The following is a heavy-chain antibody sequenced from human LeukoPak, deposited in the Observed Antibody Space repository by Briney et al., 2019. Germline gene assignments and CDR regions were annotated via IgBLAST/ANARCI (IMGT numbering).Heavy chain of an antibody. J-gene: IGHJ4*02. CDR2: IYYSGST. Sequence: PSETLSLTCTVSGGSISSSSYYWGWIRQPPGKGLEWIGSIYYSGSTYYNPSLKSRFTISVDTSKNQFSLRLSSVTAADTAVYYCARERSPFDYWGQGTLVTVSS. V-gene: IGHV4-39*07. CDR1: GGSISSSSYY. CDR3: ARERSPFDY. D-gene: IGHD3-10*01.